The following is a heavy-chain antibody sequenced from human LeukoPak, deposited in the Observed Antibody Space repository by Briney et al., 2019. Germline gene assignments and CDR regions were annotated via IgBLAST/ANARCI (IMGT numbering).Heavy chain of an antibody. J-gene: IGHJ4*02. CDR2: IYSGGST. V-gene: IGHV3-66*01. CDR3: ARGYSSGWYWFDY. CDR1: GFIVSSNY. D-gene: IGHD6-19*01. Sequence: PGGSLRLSCAASGFIVSSNYMSWVRQAPGKGLEWVSVIYSGGSTYYADSVKGRFTISRDNSKNTLYLQMNSLRAEDTAVYYCARGYSSGWYWFDYWGQGTLVTVSS.